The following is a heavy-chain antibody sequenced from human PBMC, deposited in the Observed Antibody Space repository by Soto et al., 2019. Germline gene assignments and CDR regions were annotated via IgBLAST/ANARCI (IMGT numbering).Heavy chain of an antibody. D-gene: IGHD6-13*01. J-gene: IGHJ6*03. CDR1: GGTFSSYT. Sequence: GASVKVSCKASGGTFSSYTISWVRQAPGQGLEWMGRIIPILGMANYAQKFQGRVKITADKSTSTAYMELGSLRSEDTAVYYCARGVAAGGYYYYYYMDVWGKGTTVTVSS. V-gene: IGHV1-69*02. CDR2: IIPILGMA. CDR3: ARGVAAGGYYYYYYMDV.